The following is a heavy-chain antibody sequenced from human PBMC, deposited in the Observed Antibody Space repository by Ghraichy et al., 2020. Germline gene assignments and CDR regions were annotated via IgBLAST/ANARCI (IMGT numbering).Heavy chain of an antibody. CDR1: GYTFTGYY. CDR3: ARVPKANSDGVLFDI. Sequence: ASVKVSCKASGYTFTGYYMHWVRQAPGQGLEWMGWINPNSGGTNYAQKFQGRVTMTRDTSISTAYMELSRLRSDDTAVYYCARVPKANSDGVLFDIWDQGTMVTVSS. CDR2: INPNSGGT. D-gene: IGHD1-1*01. J-gene: IGHJ3*02. V-gene: IGHV1-2*02.